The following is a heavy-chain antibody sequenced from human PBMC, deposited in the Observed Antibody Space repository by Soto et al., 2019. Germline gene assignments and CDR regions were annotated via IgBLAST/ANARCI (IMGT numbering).Heavy chain of an antibody. CDR1: GFTFSSYA. CDR2: ISGSGGST. J-gene: IGHJ4*02. V-gene: IGHV3-23*01. D-gene: IGHD6-19*01. CDR3: AKGDSSGWRGGYYFDY. Sequence: GGSLRLSCAASGFTFSSYAMSWVRQAPGKGLEWVSTISGSGGSTYYADSVKGRFTISRDNSKNTLYLQMNSLRAEDTAVYYCAKGDSSGWRGGYYFDYWGKGTLVTVAS.